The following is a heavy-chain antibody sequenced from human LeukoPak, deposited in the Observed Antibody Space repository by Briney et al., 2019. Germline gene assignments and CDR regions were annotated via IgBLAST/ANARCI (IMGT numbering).Heavy chain of an antibody. CDR1: GGSISSSNW. D-gene: IGHD1/OR15-1a*01. Sequence: PSETLSLTCAVSGGSISSSNWWSWVRQPPGKGLEWIGEIYHSGSTNYNPSLKSRVTISVDKSKNQFSLKLSSVTAADTAVYYCARDWGEEMEHNYYYYGMDVWGQGTTVTVSS. V-gene: IGHV4-4*02. CDR2: IYHSGST. J-gene: IGHJ6*02. CDR3: ARDWGEEMEHNYYYYGMDV.